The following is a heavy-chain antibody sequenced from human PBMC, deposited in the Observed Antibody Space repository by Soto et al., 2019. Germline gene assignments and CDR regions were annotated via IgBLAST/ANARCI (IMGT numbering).Heavy chain of an antibody. V-gene: IGHV3-74*01. CDR1: GFTFNYYW. CDR3: VRCDNGGFDL. D-gene: IGHD4-17*01. CDR2: IQNDGSRT. Sequence: EVRLVESEGGLVQRGGSLRLSCAASGFTFNYYWMHWVRQAPGQGLMWVSHIQNDGSRTTYADSVKGRFTISRDNAKNPLYLQMNILRVEDQAISYCVRCDNGGFDLWGPGTTVTVSS. J-gene: IGHJ3*01.